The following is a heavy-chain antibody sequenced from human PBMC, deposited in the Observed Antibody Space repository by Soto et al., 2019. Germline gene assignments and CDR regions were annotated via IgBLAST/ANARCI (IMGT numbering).Heavy chain of an antibody. Sequence: PSETLSLTCTVSGGSISSSSYYWGWIRQPPGKGLEWIGSIYYSGSTYYNPSLKSRVTISVDTSKNQFSLKLSSVTAADTAVYYCARSYYDFWSGYPDYWGQGTLVTVS. CDR2: IYYSGST. V-gene: IGHV4-39*01. CDR1: GGSISSSSYY. CDR3: ARSYYDFWSGYPDY. J-gene: IGHJ4*02. D-gene: IGHD3-3*01.